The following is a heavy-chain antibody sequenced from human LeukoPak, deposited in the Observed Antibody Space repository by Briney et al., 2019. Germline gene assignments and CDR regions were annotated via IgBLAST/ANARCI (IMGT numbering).Heavy chain of an antibody. J-gene: IGHJ4*02. CDR2: IYSDGNT. V-gene: IGHV3-66*01. Sequence: GGSLRLSCAASGFTVSNTYMTWVRQAPGKGLEWVSNIYSDGNTYYADSVKGRFTISRDNSKNTLYLQMNSVRAEDTAVYYCAREHDYGDYVPFGYWGQGTLVTVSS. D-gene: IGHD4-17*01. CDR3: AREHDYGDYVPFGY. CDR1: GFTVSNTY.